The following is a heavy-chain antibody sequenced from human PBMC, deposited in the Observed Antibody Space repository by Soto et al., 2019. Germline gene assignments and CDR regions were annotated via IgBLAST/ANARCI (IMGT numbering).Heavy chain of an antibody. V-gene: IGHV2-26*01. CDR1: GFSLSDADVG. Sequence: QVTLKESGPVLVKPTETHTLTCTVSGFSLSDADVGVAWIRPPQGKALEWLAHILSNDEEVFSSSLRTRFTIFKDTSRSQVVLAMSNMEPVDTATYYCARIRGYCSGGSCYFYYFAMDVCGQGTTVTVS. CDR2: ILSNDEE. CDR3: ARIRGYCSGGSCYFYYFAMDV. D-gene: IGHD2-15*01. J-gene: IGHJ6*02.